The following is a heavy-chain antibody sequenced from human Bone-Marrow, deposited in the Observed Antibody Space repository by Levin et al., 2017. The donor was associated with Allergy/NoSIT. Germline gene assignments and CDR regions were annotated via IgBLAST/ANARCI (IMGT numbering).Heavy chain of an antibody. CDR1: GDSVTRHEYY. CDR2: IYYSGRA. J-gene: IGHJ4*02. V-gene: IGHV4-39*07. CDR3: ARAVGVGSHPYYFDF. D-gene: IGHD1-26*01. Sequence: SETLSLTCTVSGDSVTRHEYYWAWIRQSPGKGLDFIGTIYYSGRAQYNPSLRSRVTISVDTSENRFSLRLNSLTAADTAVYYCARAVGVGSHPYYFDFWGQGTLVAVSS.